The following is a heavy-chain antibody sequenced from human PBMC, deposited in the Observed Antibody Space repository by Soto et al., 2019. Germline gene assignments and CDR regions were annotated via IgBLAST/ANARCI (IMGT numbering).Heavy chain of an antibody. CDR3: ARDAPGVAPY. CDR1: GGSIIDGQTY. CDR2: INYRGTT. V-gene: IGHV4-31*03. Sequence: QVQLQESGPGLVKPSQTLSLTCTVSGGSIIDGQTYLNWIRQHPERGLEWMGYINYRGTTNYSPAIKSRIVISIDASKNQFSLRLTSATAADTAVYYCARDAPGVAPYWGQGTLVTVSS. D-gene: IGHD3-3*01. J-gene: IGHJ4*02.